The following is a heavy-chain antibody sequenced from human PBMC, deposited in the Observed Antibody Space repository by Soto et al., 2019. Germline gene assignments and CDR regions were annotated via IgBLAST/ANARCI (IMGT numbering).Heavy chain of an antibody. CDR3: ARGGYYDSSGYHVYFQH. V-gene: IGHV3-66*01. CDR2: IYSGGST. Sequence: EVQLVESGGGLVQPGGSLRLSCAASGFTVSSNYMSWVRQAPGKGLEWVSVIYSGGSTYYADSVKGRFTISRDNSKNTLYGQMNGLRAEDTAVYYCARGGYYDSSGYHVYFQHWGQGTLVTVSS. CDR1: GFTVSSNY. J-gene: IGHJ1*01. D-gene: IGHD3-22*01.